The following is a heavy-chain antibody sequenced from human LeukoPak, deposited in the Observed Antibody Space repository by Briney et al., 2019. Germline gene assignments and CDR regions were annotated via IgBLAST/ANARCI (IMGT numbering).Heavy chain of an antibody. CDR2: IYPGDPDT. J-gene: IGHJ4*02. D-gene: IGHD4-17*01. CDR1: GYNFLSYW. CDR3: ARHGAPLDYGDLYYFDY. V-gene: IGHV5-51*01. Sequence: GESLKISCKGSGYNFLSYWIGWVRQMPGKGLEWMGIIYPGDPDTKYSPSFQGQVTISADKSITTAYLQWSSLKASDTAMYYCARHGAPLDYGDLYYFDYWGQGTLVTVSS.